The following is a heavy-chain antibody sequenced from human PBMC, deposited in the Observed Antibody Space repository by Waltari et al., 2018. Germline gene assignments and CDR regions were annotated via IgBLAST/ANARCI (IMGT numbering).Heavy chain of an antibody. Sequence: EVQLVESGGGLVQPGRSLRLSCKASGFNLGDYAMNWFRQDPGQGLEWVGFIRSKAYGVTTEYAASVKGRFTISRDDSKSIAYLQMNSLKTEDTAVYYCTRDPYSSSWYEGAFDIWGQGTMVTVSS. V-gene: IGHV3-49*03. J-gene: IGHJ3*02. D-gene: IGHD6-13*01. CDR3: TRDPYSSSWYEGAFDI. CDR2: IRSKAYGVTT. CDR1: GFNLGDYA.